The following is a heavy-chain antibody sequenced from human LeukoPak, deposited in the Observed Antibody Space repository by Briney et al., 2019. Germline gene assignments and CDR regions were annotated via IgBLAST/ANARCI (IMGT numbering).Heavy chain of an antibody. Sequence: GGSLRHSCAASGCTFSSNWMHWVRRGPGKGLVWVSRINPDGSRTDYAESVKGRFTISRDNSKNTLYLQMNSLRAEDTAVYYCANDMDTASREGDYWGQGTLVTVSS. D-gene: IGHD5-18*01. CDR2: INPDGSRT. CDR1: GCTFSSNW. CDR3: ANDMDTASREGDY. V-gene: IGHV3-74*01. J-gene: IGHJ4*02.